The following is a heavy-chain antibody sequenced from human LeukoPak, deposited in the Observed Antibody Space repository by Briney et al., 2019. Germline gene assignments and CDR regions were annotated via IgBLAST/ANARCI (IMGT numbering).Heavy chain of an antibody. CDR2: ISGRGDYT. J-gene: IGHJ6*01. CDR1: GFTFSTYF. Sequence: GGSLRLSCAASGFTFSTYFMTWVRQAPGKGLEWVSVISGRGDYTYYADSMKGRFTISRDNSKNSLFLQMNSLRAEDKGVYCCAKGPRGSWYHYGMAVWGEGTTVTVSS. D-gene: IGHD6-13*01. CDR3: AKGPRGSWYHYGMAV. V-gene: IGHV3-23*01.